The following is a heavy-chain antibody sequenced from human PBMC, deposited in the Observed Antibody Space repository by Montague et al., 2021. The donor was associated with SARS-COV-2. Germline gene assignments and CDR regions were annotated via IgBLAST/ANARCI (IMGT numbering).Heavy chain of an antibody. CDR2: ISDSGSA. CDR1: GGSISSYY. J-gene: IGHJ6*02. CDR3: ANNRQTELLIGTIYYGMDV. V-gene: IGHV4-59*01. Sequence: SETLSLTCTVSGGSISSYYWSWIRQPPGKGLQWIGYISDSGSANYNPSLNSRVTIIIDKSKNHFTLKLSSVTAADTAEYYCANNRQTELLIGTIYYGMDVWGQGTTVTVSS. D-gene: IGHD2-15*01.